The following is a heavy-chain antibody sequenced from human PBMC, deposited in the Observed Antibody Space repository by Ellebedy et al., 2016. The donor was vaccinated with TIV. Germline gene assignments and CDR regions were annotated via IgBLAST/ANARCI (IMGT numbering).Heavy chain of an antibody. V-gene: IGHV3-72*01. CDR2: SRSKDYGGTT. J-gene: IGHJ4*02. CDR1: GFTFSDHY. Sequence: GESLKISCAASGFTFSDHYMDWVRQAPGKGLEWVGFSRSKDYGGTTACAASVKDRFSISRDDLENSLYLEMKSLRTEDTAIYNCTIRHSRDRWGVNLWGQGTLVTVSS. D-gene: IGHD3-10*01. CDR3: TIRHSRDRWGVNL.